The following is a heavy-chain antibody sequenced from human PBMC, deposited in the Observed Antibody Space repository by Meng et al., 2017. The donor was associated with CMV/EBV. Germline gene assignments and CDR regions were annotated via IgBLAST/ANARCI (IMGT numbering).Heavy chain of an antibody. V-gene: IGHV3-21*01. CDR1: YS. CDR3: ARGRDFWSGYYSNTLYYYYGMDV. D-gene: IGHD3-3*01. Sequence: YSRNWVRQAQGKGLEWVSSISSSSSYIYYADSVKGRFTISRDNAKNSLYLQMNSLRAEDTAVYYCARGRDFWSGYYSNTLYYYYGMDVWGQGTTVTVSS. CDR2: ISSSSSYI. J-gene: IGHJ6*02.